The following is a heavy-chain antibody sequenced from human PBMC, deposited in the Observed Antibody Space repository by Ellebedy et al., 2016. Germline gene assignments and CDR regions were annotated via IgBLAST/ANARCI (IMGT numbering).Heavy chain of an antibody. D-gene: IGHD2/OR15-2a*01. J-gene: IGHJ4*02. Sequence: SETLSLTXTDSGDSMTTGDDYNWSWIRQRPGEGLEWIGFMRKSGYAYYEPSLQSRLSMSVAPSRNHFSLNLRPVTAADTAIYYCARGAYTTLSGPFDYWGRGTLVTVSS. CDR3: ARGAYTTLSGPFDY. CDR1: GDSMTTGDDY. V-gene: IGHV4-31*03. CDR2: MRKSGYA.